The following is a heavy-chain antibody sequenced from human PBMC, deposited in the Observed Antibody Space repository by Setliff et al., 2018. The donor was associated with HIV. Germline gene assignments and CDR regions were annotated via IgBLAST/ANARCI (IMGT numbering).Heavy chain of an antibody. J-gene: IGHJ4*02. D-gene: IGHD2-21*02. CDR3: ARRASTAKVFDY. Sequence: ASVKVSCKVSGYTFTTYSIHWVRQAPGQRPEWMGWLRTGNGDTSYSESLQGRVTFTSDTSANTAYMELRSLGSDDTAVYFCARRASTAKVFDYWGQGTLVTVSS. CDR1: GYTFTTYS. V-gene: IGHV1-3*04. CDR2: LRTGNGDT.